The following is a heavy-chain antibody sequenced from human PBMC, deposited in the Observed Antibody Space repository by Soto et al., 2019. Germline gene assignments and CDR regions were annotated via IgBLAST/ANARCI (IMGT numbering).Heavy chain of an antibody. D-gene: IGHD5-12*01. Sequence: QVHLVQSGAEVKKAGSSVKVSCKAPGGTFKNNGISWVRQAPGQGLEWMGGIIPVFGTTNYAQKFQGRLTITADDFTSTVYMELSRLRYEATTVYYCARENGVAVATIIYYFDYWGPGTLVTVSS. CDR3: ARENGVAVATIIYYFDY. V-gene: IGHV1-69*01. CDR1: GGTFKNNG. J-gene: IGHJ4*02. CDR2: IIPVFGTT.